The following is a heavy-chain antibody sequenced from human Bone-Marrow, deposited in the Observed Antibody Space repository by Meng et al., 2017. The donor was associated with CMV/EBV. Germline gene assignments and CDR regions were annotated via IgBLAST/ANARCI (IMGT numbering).Heavy chain of an antibody. J-gene: IGHJ4*02. CDR1: GFSLSTSGVG. D-gene: IGHD5-18*01. CDR2: IYWNDDK. CDR3: AHTEGLWLSGFFDY. Sequence: SGPTLVKPTQTLTLTCTFSGFSLSTSGVGVGWIRQPPGKALEWLALIYWNDDKRYSPSLKSRLTITKDTSKNQVVLTMTNMDPVDTATYNCAHTEGLWLSGFFDYWGQGTLVTVSS. V-gene: IGHV2-5*01.